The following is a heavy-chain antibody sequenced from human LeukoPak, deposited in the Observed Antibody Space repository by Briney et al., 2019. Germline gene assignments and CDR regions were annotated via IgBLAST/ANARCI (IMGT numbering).Heavy chain of an antibody. CDR1: GFTFSSYG. CDR3: AKVATRTTWRRGYYMDV. Sequence: PGGSLRLSCAASGFTFSSYGMHWVRQAPGKGLEWVAFIRYDGSNKYYADSVKGRFTISRDNSKNTLYLQMNSLRAEDTAVYYCAKVATRTTWRRGYYMDVWGKGTTVTVSS. D-gene: IGHD4-17*01. CDR2: IRYDGSNK. J-gene: IGHJ6*03. V-gene: IGHV3-30*02.